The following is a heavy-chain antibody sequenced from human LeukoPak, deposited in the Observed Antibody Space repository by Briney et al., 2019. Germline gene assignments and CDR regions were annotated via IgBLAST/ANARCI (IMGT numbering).Heavy chain of an antibody. J-gene: IGHJ6*02. CDR2: IIPIFGTA. D-gene: IGHD2-8*02. Sequence: SVKVSCKASGGTFSSYAISWVRQAPGQGLEWMGGIIPIFGTANYAQKFQGRVTITADESTSTAYMELSSLRSEDTAVYYCARARGVWLEEIYGMDVWGQGTTVTVSS. CDR3: ARARGVWLEEIYGMDV. CDR1: GGTFSSYA. V-gene: IGHV1-69*13.